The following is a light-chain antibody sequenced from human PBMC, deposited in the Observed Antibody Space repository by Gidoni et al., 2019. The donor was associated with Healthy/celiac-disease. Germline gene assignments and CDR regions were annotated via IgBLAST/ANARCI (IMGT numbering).Light chain of an antibody. CDR2: DNT. Sequence: QSVLTQPPSVSGAPGQRVTTSCTGSNSNIGAGYAVHWYQQLPGTAPKLLIYDNTNRPSGAPDRFSGSRSGTSASLAMTGLQAEDEADYYCQSYDSSLRGWVFGGGTKLTVL. V-gene: IGLV1-40*01. CDR1: NSNIGAGYA. CDR3: QSYDSSLRGWV. J-gene: IGLJ3*02.